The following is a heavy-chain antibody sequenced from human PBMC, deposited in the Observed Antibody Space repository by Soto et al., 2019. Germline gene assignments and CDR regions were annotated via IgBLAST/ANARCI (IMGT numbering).Heavy chain of an antibody. J-gene: IGHJ4*02. V-gene: IGHV3-23*01. D-gene: IGHD1-1*01. CDR3: AKDGRCGKRCFDF. Sequence: EVQLLESGGGFVQPGGSLRLSCAASRFTFSSYGMSWVRQSPGKGLEWISGISASGNMTYYADSVRGRFTISGDNYANMVYLQISNLRVDDTAVYFCAKDGRCGKRCFDFWGQGALVTVSS. CDR2: ISASGNMT. CDR1: RFTFSSYG.